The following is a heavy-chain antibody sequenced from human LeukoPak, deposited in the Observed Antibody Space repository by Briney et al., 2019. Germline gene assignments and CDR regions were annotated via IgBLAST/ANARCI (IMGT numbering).Heavy chain of an antibody. CDR3: ARQERQWLAV. V-gene: IGHV5-51*01. CDR1: GYTFTSQW. Sequence: GESLKISCQASGYTFTSQWIVWARQMPGKGLEWMGIIFPGDSDTRYNPSFQGQVTISADKSITTAYLQWSSLKASDTAMYYCARQERQWLAVWGQGTLVTVSS. D-gene: IGHD6-19*01. CDR2: IFPGDSDT. J-gene: IGHJ4*02.